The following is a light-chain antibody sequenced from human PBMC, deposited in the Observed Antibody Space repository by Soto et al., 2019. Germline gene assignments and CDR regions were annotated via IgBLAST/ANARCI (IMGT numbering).Light chain of an antibody. V-gene: IGKV3D-15*01. J-gene: IGKJ3*01. CDR3: QQYNNWPFT. CDR1: QSVSTN. Sequence: EIVMTQSPATLSVSPGERATLSCRASQSVSTNLAWYQQKPGQVPRLLTYGASTRATGIPARFSGSGSGTEFTLTISSLQSEDFAVYYCQQYNNWPFTFGPGTKVDIK. CDR2: GAS.